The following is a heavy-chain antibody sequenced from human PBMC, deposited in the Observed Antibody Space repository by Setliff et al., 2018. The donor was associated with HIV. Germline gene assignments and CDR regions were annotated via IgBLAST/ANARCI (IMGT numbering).Heavy chain of an antibody. V-gene: IGHV3-7*01. Sequence: HPGGSLRLSCAASGFTFSSYCMSWVRQAPGKGLEWVANIRQDGSEKFYVDSVKGRFTISRDNAKNSLYLQMNSLRAEDTAVYYCAAVFTGVPGRSLDYWGQGTLVTVSS. CDR1: GFTFSSYC. D-gene: IGHD6-19*01. J-gene: IGHJ4*02. CDR2: IRQDGSEK. CDR3: AAVFTGVPGRSLDY.